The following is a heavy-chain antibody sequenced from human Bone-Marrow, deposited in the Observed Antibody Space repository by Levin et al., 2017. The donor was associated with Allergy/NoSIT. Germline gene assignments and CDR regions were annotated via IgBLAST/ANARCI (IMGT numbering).Heavy chain of an antibody. J-gene: IGHJ4*02. CDR1: GYTFTNYG. V-gene: IGHV7-4-1*02. CDR3: GRTSTVTMFDY. CDR2: INPDTGNP. Sequence: PGGSLRLSCKASGYTFTNYGVNWVRQAPGQGLEWMGWINPDTGNPTYAQGFTGRFVFSLDTSVSTAYLHISSLKAEDTAVYYCGRTSTVTMFDYWGQGTLVTVSS. D-gene: IGHD4-11*01.